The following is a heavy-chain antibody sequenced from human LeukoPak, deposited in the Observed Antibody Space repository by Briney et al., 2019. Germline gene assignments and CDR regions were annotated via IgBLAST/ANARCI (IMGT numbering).Heavy chain of an antibody. CDR1: GFTCSSYG. Sequence: GGSLRLCCTASGFTCSSYGMQWVRHAPVKGLEWVAVVSYDGSNKYYADSVKGRFTISRDNSKNTLYLQMNSLRAEDTAVYYCARDLLRGVSREKNWFDPWGQGTLVTVYS. CDR2: VSYDGSNK. CDR3: ARDLLRGVSREKNWFDP. D-gene: IGHD3-10*01. V-gene: IGHV3-30*03. J-gene: IGHJ5*02.